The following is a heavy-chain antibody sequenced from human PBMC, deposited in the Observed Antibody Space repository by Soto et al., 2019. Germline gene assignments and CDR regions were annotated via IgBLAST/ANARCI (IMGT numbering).Heavy chain of an antibody. J-gene: IGHJ4*02. V-gene: IGHV3-23*01. CDR3: AKAGSIAVACSHLDY. CDR1: GFTFSSYA. Sequence: EVQLLESGGGLVQPGGSLRLSCAASGFTFSSYAMSWVRQAPGKGLEWVSTVSGTGGSTNYADSVKGLFTISRDNAKNTPYLQIKSMRAGDTAVYYCAKAGSIAVACSHLDYWGQGTLVTVSS. CDR2: VSGTGGST. D-gene: IGHD6-19*01.